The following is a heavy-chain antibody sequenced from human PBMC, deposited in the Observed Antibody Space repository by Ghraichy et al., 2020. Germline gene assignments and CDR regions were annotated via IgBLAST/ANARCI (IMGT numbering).Heavy chain of an antibody. V-gene: IGHV3-15*01. J-gene: IGHJ4*02. Sequence: GGSLRLSCAASGFTFSNAWMSWVRQAPGKGLEWVGRIKSKTDGGTTDYAAPVKGRFTISRDDSKNTLYLQMNSLKTEDTAVYYCTTDLNVLRFLEWFYYFDYWGQGTLVTVSS. D-gene: IGHD3-3*01. CDR1: GFTFSNAW. CDR2: IKSKTDGGTT. CDR3: TTDLNVLRFLEWFYYFDY.